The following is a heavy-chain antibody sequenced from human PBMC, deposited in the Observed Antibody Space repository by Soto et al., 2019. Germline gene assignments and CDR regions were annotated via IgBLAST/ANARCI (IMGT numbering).Heavy chain of an antibody. V-gene: IGHV4-59*01. CDR2: IYYSGST. CDR1: GGSISSYY. D-gene: IGHD4-17*01. CDR3: ARGFPTVVTVDY. J-gene: IGHJ4*02. Sequence: SETLSLTCTVSGGSISSYYWSWIRQPPGKGLEWIGYIYYSGSTNYNPSLKSRVTISVDTSKNQFSLKLSSVTAADTAVYYCARGFPTVVTVDYWGQGTLVTVSS.